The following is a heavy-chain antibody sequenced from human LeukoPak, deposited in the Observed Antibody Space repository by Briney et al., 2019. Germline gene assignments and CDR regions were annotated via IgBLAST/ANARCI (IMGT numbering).Heavy chain of an antibody. CDR3: ARDPSTVTALYYFDY. Sequence: ASVKVSCKASGYTFTGYYIHWVRQAHGQGLEWMGWINPNSGGTSYAQKFQGRVTMTRDTSISTAYMELSRLISDDTAVYYCARDPSTVTALYYFDYWGQGTLVTVSS. CDR2: INPNSGGT. V-gene: IGHV1-2*02. J-gene: IGHJ4*02. CDR1: GYTFTGYY. D-gene: IGHD4-11*01.